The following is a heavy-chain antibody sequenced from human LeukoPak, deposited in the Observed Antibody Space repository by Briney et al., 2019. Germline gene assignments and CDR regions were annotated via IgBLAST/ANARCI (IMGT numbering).Heavy chain of an antibody. CDR1: GFTFSSYS. J-gene: IGHJ4*02. V-gene: IGHV3-21*04. CDR2: ISTSSSYI. D-gene: IGHD2-15*01. Sequence: GGSLRLYCAASGFTFSSYSMNWVRQAPGKGLEWVSFISTSSSYIYYADSVRGRFTISRDNAKNSLYLQMNSLRAEDTAVYYCARDHGYCSGGNCYSYYFDYWGQGTLVTVSS. CDR3: ARDHGYCSGGNCYSYYFDY.